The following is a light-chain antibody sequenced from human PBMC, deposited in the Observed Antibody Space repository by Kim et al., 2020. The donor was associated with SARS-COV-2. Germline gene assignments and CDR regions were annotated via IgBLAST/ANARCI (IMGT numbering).Light chain of an antibody. CDR2: GAS. CDR1: QGIGNY. CDR3: QHYAGYPLT. J-gene: IGKJ4*01. V-gene: IGKV1-16*02. Sequence: SSVGYKITITCRAGQGIGNYLVWFQQKPRKAPQSLLYGASRLQSGVPSKFSGSSSGKDFSLTISNLQPEDFASYYCQHYAGYPLTFGGGTKVDIK.